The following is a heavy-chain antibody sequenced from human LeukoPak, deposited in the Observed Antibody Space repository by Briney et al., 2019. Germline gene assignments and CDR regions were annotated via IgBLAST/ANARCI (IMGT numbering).Heavy chain of an antibody. CDR3: ARVARSSSSLRV. J-gene: IGHJ3*01. CDR1: GYTFTSYG. D-gene: IGHD6-6*01. CDR2: MNPNSGNT. V-gene: IGHV1-8*03. Sequence: ASVKVSCKASGYTFTSYGISWVRQATGQGLEWMGWMNPNSGNTGYAQKFQGRVTITRNTSISTAYMELSSLRSEDTAVYYCARVARSSSSLRVWGQGTMVTVSS.